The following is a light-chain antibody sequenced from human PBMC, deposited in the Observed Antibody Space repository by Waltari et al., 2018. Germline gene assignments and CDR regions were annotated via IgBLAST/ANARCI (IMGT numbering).Light chain of an antibody. V-gene: IGLV1-44*01. CDR3: AAWDDSLRSVL. CDR1: NSNIGTNT. J-gene: IGLJ2*01. Sequence: QSVLTQPPSASGTPGQRVTFSCSGSNSNIGTNTVNWYQQLPGTAPKLLIYANNQGPSGVPDRFSGSQADTSASLVISGLQSEDEADYYCAAWDDSLRSVLFGGGTKLTVL. CDR2: ANN.